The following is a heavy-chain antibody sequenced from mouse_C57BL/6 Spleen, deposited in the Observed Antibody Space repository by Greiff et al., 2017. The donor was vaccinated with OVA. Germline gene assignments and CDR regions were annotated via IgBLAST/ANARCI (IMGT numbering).Heavy chain of an antibody. CDR2: INPNTGGT. CDR3: ARWYDSSSSWYVDD. J-gene: IGHJ1*03. D-gene: IGHD1-1*01. V-gene: IGHV1-18*01. Sequence: EVQLQESGPELVKPGASVKLPCKASGYTFTDYNMDWVKQSPGKSLEWIGDINPNTGGTIYNQKLKGQATLTVDKSSSTAYMELRSQTSEDTAVYYVARWYDSSSSWYVDDWGTGTTVTVSS. CDR1: GYTFTDYN.